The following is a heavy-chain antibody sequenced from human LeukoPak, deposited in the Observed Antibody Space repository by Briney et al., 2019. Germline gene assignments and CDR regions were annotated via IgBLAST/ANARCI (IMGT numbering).Heavy chain of an antibody. Sequence: PGGSLRLSCAASGFTFSSYSMNWVRQAPGKGLEWVSSISSSSSYIYYADSVKGRFTISRDNAKNSLYLQMNSPRAEDTAVYYCARDFSSSSNWFDPWGQGTLVTVSS. CDR3: ARDFSSSSNWFDP. CDR2: ISSSSSYI. J-gene: IGHJ5*02. D-gene: IGHD6-13*01. V-gene: IGHV3-21*01. CDR1: GFTFSSYS.